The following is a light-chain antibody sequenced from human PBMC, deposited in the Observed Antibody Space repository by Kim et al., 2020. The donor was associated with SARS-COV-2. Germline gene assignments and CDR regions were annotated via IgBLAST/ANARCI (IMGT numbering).Light chain of an antibody. CDR3: QNYSSAPYT. CDR2: DAS. V-gene: IGKV1-27*01. J-gene: IGKJ2*01. CDR1: QGISNY. Sequence: ASVGDRVTITRRASQGISNYLAWYQEKPGNIPKLLIYDASTLQSGVPSRFSGSGSGTDCTLTISSLQPEEVATYYCQNYSSAPYTFGQGTKLEI.